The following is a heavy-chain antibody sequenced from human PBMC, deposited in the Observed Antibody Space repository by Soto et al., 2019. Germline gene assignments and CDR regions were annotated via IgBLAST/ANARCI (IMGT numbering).Heavy chain of an antibody. Sequence: EVQLVESGGDLVQPGGSLRLSCAASAFTFSDYYMHWVRQGPGKGPVWVSAISGDGGRTYYAGSVRGRFTISRDNAKSTVYLQMNSLRADETAVYYCVRYFMTMAGIQWGQGTLVTVSS. V-gene: IGHV3-74*01. CDR2: ISGDGGRT. D-gene: IGHD6-19*01. J-gene: IGHJ4*02. CDR3: VRYFMTMAGIQ. CDR1: AFTFSDYY.